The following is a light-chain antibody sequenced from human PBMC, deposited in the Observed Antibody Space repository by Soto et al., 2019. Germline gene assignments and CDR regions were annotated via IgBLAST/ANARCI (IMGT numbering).Light chain of an antibody. CDR1: QTISSW. Sequence: DIQMTQSPSTLSGSVGDRVTITCRASQTISSWLAWYQQKPGKAPKLLIYKASTLQSGVPSRFSGSGSRTEFTLTISSLQPDDFGTYYCQHYNSYSEAFGQGTKVDIK. CDR3: QHYNSYSEA. V-gene: IGKV1-5*03. J-gene: IGKJ1*01. CDR2: KAS.